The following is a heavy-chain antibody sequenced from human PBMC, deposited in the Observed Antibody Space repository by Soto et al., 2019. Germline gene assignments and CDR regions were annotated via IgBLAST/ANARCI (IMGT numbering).Heavy chain of an antibody. CDR1: GFTFSSYS. CDR3: ASGDSLAQRRQNFDY. D-gene: IGHD6-25*01. V-gene: IGHV3-48*02. J-gene: IGHJ4*02. Sequence: EVQLVESGGDLVQPGGSLRVSCAASGFTFSSYSMNWVRQAPGKGLEWVSYISSSSGAIYYADSVNGRFTISRDNAKNSLYLQMNSLRDEDTAVYYCASGDSLAQRRQNFDYWGQGTLVTVSS. CDR2: ISSSSGAI.